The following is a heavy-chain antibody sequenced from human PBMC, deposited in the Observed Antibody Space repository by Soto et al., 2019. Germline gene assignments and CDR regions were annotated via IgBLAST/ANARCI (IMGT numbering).Heavy chain of an antibody. D-gene: IGHD6-6*01. V-gene: IGHV4-59*01. J-gene: IGHJ6*02. CDR3: ARVQAARNYYYYGMDV. CDR2: IYYSGST. CDR1: GGSISSYY. Sequence: PSETLSLTCTVSGGSISSYYWSWIRQPPGKGLEWIGYIYYSGSTNYNPSLKSRVTISVDTSKNQFSLKLSSVTAADTAVYYCARVQAARNYYYYGMDVWGQGTTVTVSS.